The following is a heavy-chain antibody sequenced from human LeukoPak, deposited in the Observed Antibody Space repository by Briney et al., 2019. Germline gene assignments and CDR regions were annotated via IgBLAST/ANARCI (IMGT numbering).Heavy chain of an antibody. CDR2: IYYSGST. J-gene: IGHJ4*02. D-gene: IGHD3-10*01. V-gene: IGHV4-59*12. CDR3: ARDSMSYYGSGSRELDY. Sequence: PSETLSLTCAVYGGSFSGYYWSWIRQPPGKGLEWIGYIYYSGSTNYNPSPKSRVTISVDTSKNQFSLKLSSVTAADTAVYYCARDSMSYYGSGSRELDYWGQGTLVTVSS. CDR1: GGSFSGYY.